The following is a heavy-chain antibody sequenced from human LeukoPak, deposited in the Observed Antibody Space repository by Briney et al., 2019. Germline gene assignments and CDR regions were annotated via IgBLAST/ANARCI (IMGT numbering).Heavy chain of an antibody. CDR1: GGSISSSSYY. D-gene: IGHD4-17*01. J-gene: IGHJ2*01. CDR2: IHYSGST. Sequence: PSETLSLTCTVPGGSISSSSYYWGWIRQPPGKGLEWIGSIHYSGSTYYYPALKSRVTISIDPSTNQFSLKLSSVTAADTAVYYCARPTVTTLFWYFDLWGRGTLVTVSS. CDR3: ARPTVTTLFWYFDL. V-gene: IGHV4-39*01.